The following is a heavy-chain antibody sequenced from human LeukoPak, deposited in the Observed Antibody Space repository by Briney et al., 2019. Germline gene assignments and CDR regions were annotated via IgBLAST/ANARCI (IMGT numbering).Heavy chain of an antibody. CDR2: ISSSGSAK. CDR3: ARVDDYGDYGGSY. D-gene: IGHD4-17*01. J-gene: IGHJ4*02. Sequence: PGGSLRLSCAASGFTFSSHEMNWVRQAPGKGLEWVSYISSSGSAKYYADSVKGRFTISRDNAKNSLYLQMNSLRAEDTAVYYCARVDDYGDYGGSYWGQGTLVTVSS. CDR1: GFTFSSHE. V-gene: IGHV3-48*03.